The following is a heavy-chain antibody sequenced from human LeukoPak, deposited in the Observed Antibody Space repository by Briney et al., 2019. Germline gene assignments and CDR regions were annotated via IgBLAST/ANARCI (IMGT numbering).Heavy chain of an antibody. J-gene: IGHJ4*02. V-gene: IGHV1-18*01. D-gene: IGHD3-10*01. CDR2: ISAYNGNT. CDR1: GYTFTSYG. CDR3: ARDAYGAGKGYFDY. Sequence: ASVKVSCKASGYTFTSYGISWVRQAPGQGLEWMGWISAYNGNTNSAPKFQGRVTMTTDTSTTTAYMELRSLTSDDTAVYYCARDAYGAGKGYFDYWGQGTLVTVSS.